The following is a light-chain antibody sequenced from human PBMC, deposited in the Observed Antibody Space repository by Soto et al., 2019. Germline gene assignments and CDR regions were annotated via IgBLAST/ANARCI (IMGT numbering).Light chain of an antibody. Sequence: SALTQPASVSGSPGQSITISCTGTSSDVGAYYSVSWYQHHPGKAPKLIIYGVTNRPSGVSNRFSGSKSGNTASLTISGLQAEDEADYHCSSYTSGSSHYVFGTGTKVTLL. CDR1: SSDVGAYYS. CDR3: SSYTSGSSHYV. CDR2: GVT. V-gene: IGLV2-14*01. J-gene: IGLJ1*01.